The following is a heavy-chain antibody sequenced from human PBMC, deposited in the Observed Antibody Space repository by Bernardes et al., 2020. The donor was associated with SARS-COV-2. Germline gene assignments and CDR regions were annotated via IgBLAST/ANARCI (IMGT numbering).Heavy chain of an antibody. J-gene: IGHJ4*02. V-gene: IGHV3-74*01. CDR3: VRGPYEIWSGYLGSDY. Sequence: GSLRLSCAASGFTFSDFWMHWVRQGPGKGLVWVSRINADGTTPRYADSVRGRFTISRDNAKNTLYLQMNNLRSEDTAVYYCVRGPYEIWSGYLGSDYWGRGTVVTV. CDR1: GFTFSDFW. CDR2: INADGTTP. D-gene: IGHD3-3*01.